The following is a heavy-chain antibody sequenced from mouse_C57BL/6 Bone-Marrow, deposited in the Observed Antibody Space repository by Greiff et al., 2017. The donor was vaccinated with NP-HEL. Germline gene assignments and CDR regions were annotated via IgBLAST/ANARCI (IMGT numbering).Heavy chain of an antibody. CDR3: TTYDY. J-gene: IGHJ3*01. Sequence: VHVKQSGAELVRPGASVKLSCTASGFNIKDDYMHWVKQRPEQGLEWIGWIDPENGDTEYASKFQGKATITADTSSNTAYLQLSSLTSEDTAVYYCTTYDYWGQGTLVTVSA. D-gene: IGHD2-12*01. CDR1: GFNIKDDY. CDR2: IDPENGDT. V-gene: IGHV14-4*01.